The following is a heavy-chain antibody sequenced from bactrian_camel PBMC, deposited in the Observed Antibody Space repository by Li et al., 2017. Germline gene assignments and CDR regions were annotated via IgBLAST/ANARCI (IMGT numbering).Heavy chain of an antibody. J-gene: IGHJ6*01. CDR2: SSSGAVSL. Sequence: DVQLVESGGGLVQPGGSLRLSCAASGFTFSSYAMSWVRQAPGKGLEWVSSSSSGAVSLLYADSVKGRFTISRDNAKNTVYLLMNSLKTEDTAVYYCATVGTVVADFAYWGQGTQVTVS. CDR1: GFTFSSYA. CDR3: ATVGTVVADFAY. V-gene: IGHV3S35*01. D-gene: IGHD6*01.